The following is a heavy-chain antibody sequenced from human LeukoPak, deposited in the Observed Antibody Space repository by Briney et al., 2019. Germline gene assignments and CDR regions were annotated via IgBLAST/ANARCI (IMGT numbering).Heavy chain of an antibody. V-gene: IGHV4-34*01. Sequence: SETLSLTCAVYGGSFSAYYWSWIRKPPGKGLEWIGEINHSGSTNYNPSLKSRVTISLDTCKNQFSLKLSSVTATDTAVYYCASTERCSTTCPLDYWGQGTLVTVSS. CDR2: INHSGST. CDR1: GGSFSAYY. J-gene: IGHJ4*02. CDR3: ASTERCSTTCPLDY. D-gene: IGHD2-2*01.